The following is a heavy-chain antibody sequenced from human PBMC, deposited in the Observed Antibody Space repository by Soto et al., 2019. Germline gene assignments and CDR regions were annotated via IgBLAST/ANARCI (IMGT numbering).Heavy chain of an antibody. J-gene: IGHJ6*02. CDR3: ARTRNLDV. D-gene: IGHD1-1*01. CDR1: GESLSGYY. V-gene: IGHV4-34*01. Sequence: QVQLQQWGAGLLKPSETLSLTCAVYGESLSGYYGNWIRQSPRKGLGWIGNINDSGNTNYNPSLKSRVTISIDTSKSQFSLNMGSVTAADTAVYYCARTRNLDVWGQGTTVIVSS. CDR2: INDSGNT.